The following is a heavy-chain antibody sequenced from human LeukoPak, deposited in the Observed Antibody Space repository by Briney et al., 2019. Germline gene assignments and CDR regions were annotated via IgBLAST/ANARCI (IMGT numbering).Heavy chain of an antibody. V-gene: IGHV3-23*01. Sequence: GGSLRLSCAASGFTFSSYAMSWVRQAPGKGLAWVSAISGSGGSTYYADSVKGRFTISRDNSKNTLYLQMNSLRAEDTAVYYCAKARVEWELVSGFDYWGQGTLVTVSS. CDR1: GFTFSSYA. CDR3: AKARVEWELVSGFDY. D-gene: IGHD1-26*01. J-gene: IGHJ4*02. CDR2: ISGSGGST.